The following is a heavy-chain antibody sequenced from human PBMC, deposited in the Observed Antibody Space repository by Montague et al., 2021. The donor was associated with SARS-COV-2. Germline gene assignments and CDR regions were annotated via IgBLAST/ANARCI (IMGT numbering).Heavy chain of an antibody. CDR2: ISFDGRSQ. CDR3: ARDGKYYDTLIGYFSPRNYYYFYGMDV. J-gene: IGHJ6*02. Sequence: SLRLSCAASGFTFSSYAIHWVRQAPGKGPEWVALISFDGRSQYYADSVKGRFTISRDNSKSTLYLQMNSLRAADTAVYYCARDGKYYDTLIGYFSPRNYYYFYGMDVWGQGTTVTVSS. CDR1: GFTFSSYA. D-gene: IGHD3-9*01. V-gene: IGHV3-30*04.